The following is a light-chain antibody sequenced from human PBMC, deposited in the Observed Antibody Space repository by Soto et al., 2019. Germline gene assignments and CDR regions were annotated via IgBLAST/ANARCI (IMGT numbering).Light chain of an antibody. CDR2: KAS. CDR1: QSISNW. Sequence: DIQMTQSPSTLSASVGDRFTITCRASQSISNWLAWYQQKPGKAPKFLIYKASNLESGVPSRFIGSGSGTEFTLTISSLQSDDFATYYCQQYNNYPWTFGQGTKVDIK. CDR3: QQYNNYPWT. J-gene: IGKJ1*01. V-gene: IGKV1-5*03.